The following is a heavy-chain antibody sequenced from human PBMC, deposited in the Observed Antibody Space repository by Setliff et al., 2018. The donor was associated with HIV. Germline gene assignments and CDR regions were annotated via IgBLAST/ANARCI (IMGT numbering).Heavy chain of an antibody. D-gene: IGHD3-22*01. CDR2: IHAGNGYT. CDR3: ARGGLNSGYYYYFDY. CDR1: GYTFTSYA. Sequence: ASVKVSCKASGYTFTSYAMHWVRQAPGQRLEWMGWIHAGNGYTKYSQKFQGRVTFTRDTSASAAYMDLSSLRSEDTAVYYCARGGLNSGYYYYFDYWGQGTLVTVSS. J-gene: IGHJ4*02. V-gene: IGHV1-3*01.